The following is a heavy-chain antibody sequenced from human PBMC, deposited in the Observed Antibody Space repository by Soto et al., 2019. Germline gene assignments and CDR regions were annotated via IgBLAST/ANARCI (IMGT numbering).Heavy chain of an antibody. CDR2: IDPSDSYT. V-gene: IGHV5-10-1*01. J-gene: IGHJ6*02. CDR1: GYSFTSYW. CDR3: ASHNFFCGGDCNSSGMDV. Sequence: GESLKISCKGSGYSFTSYWIGWVRQMPGKGLEWMGRIDPSDSYTKYNPSFQGHVTISADKSTNTAYLQWSSLRASDTAVYYCASHNFFCGGDCNSSGMDVWGQGTTVTVSS. D-gene: IGHD2-21*02.